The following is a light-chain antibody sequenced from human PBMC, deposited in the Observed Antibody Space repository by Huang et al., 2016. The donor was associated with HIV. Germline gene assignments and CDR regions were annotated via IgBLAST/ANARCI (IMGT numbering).Light chain of an antibody. J-gene: IGKJ1*01. CDR2: GAS. CDR1: QSISSH. V-gene: IGKV1-39*01. CDR3: QQSYDART. Sequence: DIQMTQSPSSLSASIGDRVTITCRASQSISSHLNWYQQKPGKAPKLLIYGASKLQTGVPSRFSGSGSGTDFTLAIGSLQPEDFATYYCQQSYDARTFGQGTKVEI.